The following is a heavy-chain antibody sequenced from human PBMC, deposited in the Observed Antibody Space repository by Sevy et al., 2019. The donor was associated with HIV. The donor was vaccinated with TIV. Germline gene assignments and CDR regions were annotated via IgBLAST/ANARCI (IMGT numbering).Heavy chain of an antibody. CDR3: TRPYRTDPFYYSGSSGYYYPTYFDY. CDR1: GFTFSSYD. J-gene: IGHJ4*02. CDR2: ISSSGSSI. V-gene: IGHV3-48*03. Sequence: GGSLRLSCTASGFTFSSYDMNWVRQAPGKGLEWVSKISSSGSSIYYADSVKGRFTISRDNAKNSLNLQMNSLRAEDTAVYYCTRPYRTDPFYYSGSSGYYYPTYFDYWGQGTLVTVSS. D-gene: IGHD3-22*01.